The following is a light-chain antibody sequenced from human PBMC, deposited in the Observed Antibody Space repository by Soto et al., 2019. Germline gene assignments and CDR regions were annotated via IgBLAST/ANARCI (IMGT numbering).Light chain of an antibody. J-gene: IGKJ1*01. CDR1: QNIRSY. Sequence: DIQMTQSPCSLSASVGDRVTITCRASQNIRSYLNWYQQKPGKAPQLLIYATSSLQTGVPSRFRASGAGTDFSLVISDLQPEDSATYYCQQGYSSRWTSGRGTKVE. CDR3: QQGYSSRWT. V-gene: IGKV1-39*01. CDR2: ATS.